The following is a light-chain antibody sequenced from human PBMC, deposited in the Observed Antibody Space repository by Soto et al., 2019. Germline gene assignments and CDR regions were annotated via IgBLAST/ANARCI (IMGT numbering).Light chain of an antibody. Sequence: QYALAEPSSVSGYLGQSITISCTGTSTDVGGYNYVSWYQHHSGKAPKLLIYEVTNRPSGISDRFSGSKSVNTASLTISGLQAEDESDYYCGSYSSTDTPFVFGTGTKVTVL. V-gene: IGLV2-14*01. J-gene: IGLJ1*01. CDR3: GSYSSTDTPFV. CDR2: EVT. CDR1: STDVGGYNY.